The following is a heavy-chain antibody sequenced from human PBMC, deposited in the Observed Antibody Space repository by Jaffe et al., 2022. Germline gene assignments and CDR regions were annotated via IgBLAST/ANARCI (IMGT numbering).Heavy chain of an antibody. J-gene: IGHJ3*02. V-gene: IGHV1-46*01. Sequence: QVQLVQSGAEVKKPGASVKVSCKASGYTFTSYYMHWVRQAPGQGLEWMGIINPSGGSTSYAQKFQGRVTMTRDTSTSTVYMELSSLRSEDTAVYYCARDRRESWFGELIRPDAFDIWGQGTMVTVSS. CDR1: GYTFTSYY. CDR3: ARDRRESWFGELIRPDAFDI. CDR2: INPSGGST. D-gene: IGHD3-10*01.